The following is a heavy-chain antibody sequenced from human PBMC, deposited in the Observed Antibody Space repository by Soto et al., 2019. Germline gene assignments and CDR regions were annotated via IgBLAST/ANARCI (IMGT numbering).Heavy chain of an antibody. CDR1: GFSFSNYG. D-gene: IGHD1-26*01. V-gene: IGHV3-30*18. Sequence: QVQLVDSGGGVVQPGMSLSLSCAASGFSFSNYGMHWVRQAPGKGLEWVTLISNDGSNKFYADSVKGRFTISRDNSKDTLYLQMTSLKVEDTAVYYCAKDGADTGTYNFDCWGQGTLVTVSS. CDR2: ISNDGSNK. J-gene: IGHJ4*02. CDR3: AKDGADTGTYNFDC.